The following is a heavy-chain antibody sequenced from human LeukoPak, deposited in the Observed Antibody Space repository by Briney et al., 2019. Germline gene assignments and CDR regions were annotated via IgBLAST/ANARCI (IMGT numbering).Heavy chain of an antibody. Sequence: SETLSLTCTVSGGSISSYYWSWIRQPAGKGLGRIGRIYTSGSTNYNPSLKSRVTMSVDTSKNQFSLKLSSVTAADTAVYYCARVYGDHFDYWGQGTLVTVSS. J-gene: IGHJ4*02. V-gene: IGHV4-4*07. D-gene: IGHD4-17*01. CDR3: ARVYGDHFDY. CDR2: IYTSGST. CDR1: GGSISSYY.